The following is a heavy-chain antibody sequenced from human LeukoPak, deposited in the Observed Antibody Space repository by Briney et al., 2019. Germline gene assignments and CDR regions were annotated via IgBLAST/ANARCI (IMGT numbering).Heavy chain of an antibody. Sequence: GGSLRLSCAASGFTFSTYAMSWVRQAPGKGLEWVSTVSTSGRSTYYADSVKGRFTISRDNAKNSLYLQMNSLRAEDTAVYYCARLLRYDSSGYYYGTSYDYGMDVWGQGTTVTVSS. V-gene: IGHV3-23*01. J-gene: IGHJ6*02. D-gene: IGHD3-22*01. CDR2: VSTSGRST. CDR3: ARLLRYDSSGYYYGTSYDYGMDV. CDR1: GFTFSTYA.